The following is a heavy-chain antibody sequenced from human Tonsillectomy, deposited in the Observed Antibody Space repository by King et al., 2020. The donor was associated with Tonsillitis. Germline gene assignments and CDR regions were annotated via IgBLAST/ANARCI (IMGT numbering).Heavy chain of an antibody. D-gene: IGHD2-15*01. V-gene: IGHV3-9*01. Sequence: VQLVESGGGLVQPGRSLRLSCAASGFRFDDYAMHWVRQVPGKGLEWVSGISWNSAIIGYADSVKGRFTISRDNAKNSLYLQMNSLGTEDTALYYCAKDGMRGCSGGSGSPGHYYYYGMDGGGEGTTVTVS. CDR2: ISWNSAII. CDR1: GFRFDDYA. CDR3: AKDGMRGCSGGSGSPGHYYYYGMDG. J-gene: IGHJ6*02.